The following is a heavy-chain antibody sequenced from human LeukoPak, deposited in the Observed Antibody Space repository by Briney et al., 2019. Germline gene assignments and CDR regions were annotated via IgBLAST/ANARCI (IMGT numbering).Heavy chain of an antibody. V-gene: IGHV3-49*04. Sequence: PGGSLRLSCTASGFTFGDYAMSWVRQAPGKRLEGVGFIRRKGYGGTTEYAASVKGRFTISREDSKSIAYLQMNSLKTEDTAVYYCSRAPKVDYGDYYGMDVWGQGTTVTVSS. CDR2: IRRKGYGGTT. CDR3: SRAPKVDYGDYYGMDV. D-gene: IGHD4-17*01. J-gene: IGHJ6*02. CDR1: GFTFGDYA.